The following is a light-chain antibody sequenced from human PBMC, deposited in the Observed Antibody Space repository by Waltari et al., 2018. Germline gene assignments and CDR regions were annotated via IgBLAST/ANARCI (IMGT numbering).Light chain of an antibody. V-gene: IGKV3-11*01. CDR2: GVS. CDR1: QSVNNY. CDR3: QQRSNWPPSIT. Sequence: EIVLTQSPATLSLSPGERATLSCRASQSVNNYLAWYQHKPVQTPRLLIYGVSNRATGIPARFSGSGSGTDFTLTISSLEPEDFAVYYCQQRSNWPPSITFGQGTRLEIK. J-gene: IGKJ5*01.